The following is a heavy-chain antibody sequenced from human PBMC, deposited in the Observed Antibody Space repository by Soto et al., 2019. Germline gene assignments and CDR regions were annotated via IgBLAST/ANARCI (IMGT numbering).Heavy chain of an antibody. CDR2: IQHTGST. Sequence: SVTQFLPWAVAGGSLSDRGYCRIWIRQPPGKGLEWLGYIQHTGSTYYNPSLKSRVTISVGRSKNQSSLKLSSVTAADTAVYYCAIGMATIFGVVPNWSEPWRQGTLDTVSS. D-gene: IGHD3-3*01. J-gene: IGHJ5*02. CDR1: GGSLSDRGYC. V-gene: IGHV4-30-2*01. CDR3: AIGMATIFGVVPNWSEP.